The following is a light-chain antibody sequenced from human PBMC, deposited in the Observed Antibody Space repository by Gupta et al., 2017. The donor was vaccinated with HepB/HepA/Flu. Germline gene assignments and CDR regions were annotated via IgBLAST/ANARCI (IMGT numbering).Light chain of an antibody. CDR3: AAWDESLNGVV. V-gene: IGLV1-44*01. J-gene: IGLJ2*01. CDR1: CSNVGSKN. Sequence: QSVLTQSPSLSGTPGQRVTISCSGSCSNVGSKNVNWYQQLPGRAPKLLIYYNDERPSGVPDRFSGSKSDTSASLAISGLQSEDEADYYCAAWDESLNGVVFGGGTKLTVL. CDR2: YND.